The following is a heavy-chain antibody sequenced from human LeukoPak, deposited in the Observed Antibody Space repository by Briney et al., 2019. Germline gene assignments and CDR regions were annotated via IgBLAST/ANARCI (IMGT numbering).Heavy chain of an antibody. J-gene: IGHJ4*02. CDR2: ITGRGDGT. CDR1: VHTFSNFN. V-gene: IGHV3-23*01. CDR3: AKGTERYREVSSFDF. Sequence: GGPLRLLCALSVHTFSNFNKHWVRQAPGKGLEWVSAITGRGDGTYYADLVKGRFTISRDNSKNTLYLQMNSLRAEDTAAYYCAKGTERYREVSSFDFWGQGTLVTVSS. D-gene: IGHD6-19*01.